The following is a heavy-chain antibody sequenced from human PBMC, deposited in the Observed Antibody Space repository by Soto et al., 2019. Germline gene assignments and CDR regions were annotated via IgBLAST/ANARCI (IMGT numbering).Heavy chain of an antibody. V-gene: IGHV3-33*06. CDR2: IWYDGSNK. CDR1: GFTFSSYG. D-gene: IGHD2-2*01. Sequence: GGSLRLSCAASGFTFSSYGMHWVRQAPGKGLEWVAVIWYDGSNKYYADSVKGRFTISRDNSKNTLYLQMNSLRAEDTAVYYCAKGKVVPAATPFDPWGQGTLVTVSS. CDR3: AKGKVVPAATPFDP. J-gene: IGHJ5*02.